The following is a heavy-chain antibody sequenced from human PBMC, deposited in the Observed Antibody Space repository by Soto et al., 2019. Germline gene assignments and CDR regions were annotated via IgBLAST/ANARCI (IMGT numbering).Heavy chain of an antibody. D-gene: IGHD3-9*01. CDR2: IYYSGST. V-gene: IGHV4-59*01. CDR1: GGSISSYY. Sequence: SGTLSLTCTVSGGSISSYYWSWIRQPPGKGLEWIGYIYYSGSTNYNPSLKSRVTISVDTSKNQFSLKLSSVTAADTAVYYCARGYFDWLWFDPWRQGTLDPVSS. CDR3: ARGYFDWLWFDP. J-gene: IGHJ5*02.